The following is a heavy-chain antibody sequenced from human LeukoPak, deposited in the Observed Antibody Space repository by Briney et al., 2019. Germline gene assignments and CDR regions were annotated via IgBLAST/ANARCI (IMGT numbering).Heavy chain of an antibody. J-gene: IGHJ6*03. CDR2: ISSSGSTI. Sequence: GGSLRLSCAASGFTFSSYEMNWVRQAPGKGLELVSYISSSGSTIYYADSVKGRFTISRDNAKNSLYLQMNSLRAEDTAVYYCARDRRSSSGYYYVNYYYYYMDVWGKGTTVTISS. CDR1: GFTFSSYE. D-gene: IGHD3-22*01. V-gene: IGHV3-48*03. CDR3: ARDRRSSSGYYYVNYYYYYMDV.